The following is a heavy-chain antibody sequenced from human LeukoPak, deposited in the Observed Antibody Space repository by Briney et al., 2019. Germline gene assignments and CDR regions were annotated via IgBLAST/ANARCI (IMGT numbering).Heavy chain of an antibody. Sequence: SETLSLTCTVSGGSISSYYWSWIRQPPGKGLEWIGYIYYSGSTNYNPSLKSRVTISVDTSKNQFSLKLSSVTAADTAVYYCARVDGSGRYGNWYFDLWGRGTLVTVSS. V-gene: IGHV4-59*01. CDR1: GGSISSYY. CDR2: IYYSGST. J-gene: IGHJ2*01. D-gene: IGHD6-19*01. CDR3: ARVDGSGRYGNWYFDL.